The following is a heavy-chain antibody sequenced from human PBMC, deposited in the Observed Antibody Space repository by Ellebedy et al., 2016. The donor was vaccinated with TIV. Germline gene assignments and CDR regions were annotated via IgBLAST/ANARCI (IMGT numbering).Heavy chain of an antibody. D-gene: IGHD6-19*01. CDR3: ATISGSPRGC. CDR2: IDPNSGGT. Sequence: ASVKVSCKASGYALTDNYVHWVRQAPGQGLEWMGCIDPNSGGTEYEEKFRGRVTMTRDSFVNTADMEQSRLRSDDTAVYYCATISGSPRGCWGQGTLVTVSS. J-gene: IGHJ4*02. V-gene: IGHV1-2*02. CDR1: GYALTDNY.